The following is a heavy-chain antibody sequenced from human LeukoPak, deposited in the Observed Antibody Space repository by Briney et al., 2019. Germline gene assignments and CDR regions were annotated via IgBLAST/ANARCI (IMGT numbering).Heavy chain of an antibody. V-gene: IGHV1-8*01. J-gene: IGHJ4*02. CDR1: GYTFTSYD. CDR2: MNPNSGDT. CDR3: ARNVRDTGTFDY. Sequence: ASVKVSCKASGYTFTSYDINWVRQATGQGLEWMGWMNPNSGDTGYAQRFQGRVTMTRSTSISTAYMELSSLRSEDTAVYYCARNVRDTGTFDYWGQGTLVTVFS. D-gene: IGHD5-18*01.